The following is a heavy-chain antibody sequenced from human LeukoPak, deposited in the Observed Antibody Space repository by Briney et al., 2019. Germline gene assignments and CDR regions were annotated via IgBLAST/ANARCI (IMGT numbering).Heavy chain of an antibody. D-gene: IGHD6-13*01. CDR3: ATISAAAGITEYFQH. CDR1: GGTFSSYA. V-gene: IGHV1-69*05. CDR2: IIPIFGTA. J-gene: IGHJ1*01. Sequence: SVKVSCKASGGTFSSYAISWVRQAPGQGLEWMGGIIPIFGTANYAQKLQGRVTITTDESTSTAYMELSSLRSEDTAVYYCATISAAAGITEYFQHWGQGTLVTVSS.